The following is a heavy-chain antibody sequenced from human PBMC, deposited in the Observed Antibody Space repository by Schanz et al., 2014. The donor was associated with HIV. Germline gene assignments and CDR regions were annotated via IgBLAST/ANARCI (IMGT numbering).Heavy chain of an antibody. CDR2: ISSSSSYI. D-gene: IGHD2-21*02. Sequence: EVQLVESGGGLVKPGGSLRLSCVASGFTFSSYSMNWVRQAPGKGLEWVSSISSSSSYIYYADSVKGRFTISRDNAKNSLYLQMNSLRAEDTAVYYCARVSQITHIVVVTASLVDVWGQGTTVTVSS. J-gene: IGHJ6*02. V-gene: IGHV3-21*01. CDR1: GFTFSSYS. CDR3: ARVSQITHIVVVTASLVDV.